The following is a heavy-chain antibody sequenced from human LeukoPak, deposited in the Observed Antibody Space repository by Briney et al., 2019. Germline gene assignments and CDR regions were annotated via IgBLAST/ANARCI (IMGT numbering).Heavy chain of an antibody. V-gene: IGHV4-4*07. D-gene: IGHD2-2*02. J-gene: IGHJ5*02. CDR2: IYTSGST. Sequence: SETLSLTCTVSGGSISSYYWSWIRQPAGKGLEWIGRIYTSGSTNYNPSLKSRVTMSVDTSENQFSLKLSSVTAADTAVYYCARDRRAYCSSTSCYNFGWWFDHWGQGTLVTVSS. CDR3: ARDRRAYCSSTSCYNFGWWFDH. CDR1: GGSISSYY.